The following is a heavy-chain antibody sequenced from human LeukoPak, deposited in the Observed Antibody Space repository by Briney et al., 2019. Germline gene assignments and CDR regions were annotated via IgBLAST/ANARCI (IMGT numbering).Heavy chain of an antibody. CDR1: GFTFSAHT. CDR3: VIGGSSQSPDFDF. CDR2: ISSSGGST. J-gene: IGHJ4*02. Sequence: HPGGSLRLSCSASGFTFSAHTLHWVRQAPGKGLEYVSAISSSGGSTYYADSAKGRFTFSRDNSRNTLYLQMNSLRVEDTAVYYCVIGGSSQSPDFDFWGRGTLVTVSS. V-gene: IGHV3-64D*06. D-gene: IGHD1-26*01.